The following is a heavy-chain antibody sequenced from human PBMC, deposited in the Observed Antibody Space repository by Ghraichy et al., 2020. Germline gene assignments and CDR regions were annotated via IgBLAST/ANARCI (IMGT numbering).Heavy chain of an antibody. V-gene: IGHV3-23*01. J-gene: IGHJ6*02. D-gene: IGHD5-24*01. CDR3: AKDTMATSLFYYGMDV. Sequence: GGSLRLSCAASGFTFSSYAMSWVRQAPGKGLEWVSAISGSGGSTYYADSVKGRFTISRDNSKNTLYLQMNSLRAEDTAVYYCAKDTMATSLFYYGMDVWGQGTTVTVSS. CDR1: GFTFSSYA. CDR2: ISGSGGST.